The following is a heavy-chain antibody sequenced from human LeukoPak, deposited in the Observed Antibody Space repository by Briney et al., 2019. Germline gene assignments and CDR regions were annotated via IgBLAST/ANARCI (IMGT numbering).Heavy chain of an antibody. Sequence: GGSLRLSCAASGFTFSSYSMNWVCQAPGKGLEWVSYISSSSSTIYYADSVKGRFTISRDNAKNSLYLQMNSLRAEDTAVYYCARDEYCSSTSCYDSYYYYGMDVWGQGTTVTVSS. CDR3: ARDEYCSSTSCYDSYYYYGMDV. CDR1: GFTFSSYS. D-gene: IGHD2-2*01. CDR2: ISSSSSTI. V-gene: IGHV3-48*01. J-gene: IGHJ6*02.